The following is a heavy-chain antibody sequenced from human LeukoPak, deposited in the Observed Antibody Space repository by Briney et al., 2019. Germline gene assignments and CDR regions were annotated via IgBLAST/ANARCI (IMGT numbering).Heavy chain of an antibody. CDR1: GYTFTGYY. Sequence: ASVKVSCKASGYTFTGYYMHWVRQAPGQGLEWMGWINPNSGGTNYAQKFQGRVTMTWDTSISTAYMELSRLRSDDTAVYYCAREMVAAPPYHYGMDVWGQGTTVTVPS. CDR2: INPNSGGT. CDR3: AREMVAAPPYHYGMDV. D-gene: IGHD2-8*01. V-gene: IGHV1-2*02. J-gene: IGHJ6*02.